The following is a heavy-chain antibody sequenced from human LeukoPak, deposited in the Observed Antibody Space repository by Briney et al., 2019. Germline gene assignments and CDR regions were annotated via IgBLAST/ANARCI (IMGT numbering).Heavy chain of an antibody. J-gene: IGHJ4*02. D-gene: IGHD1-1*01. CDR3: AYGTTIGFDY. CDR2: IYSGGST. Sequence: GGSLRLSCAASGVTVSSNYMSWVRQAPGKGLEWVSVIYSGGSTYYADSVKGRFTISRDNSKNTLYLQMNSLRAEDTAVYYCAYGTTIGFDYWGQGTLVTVSS. CDR1: GVTVSSNY. V-gene: IGHV3-66*01.